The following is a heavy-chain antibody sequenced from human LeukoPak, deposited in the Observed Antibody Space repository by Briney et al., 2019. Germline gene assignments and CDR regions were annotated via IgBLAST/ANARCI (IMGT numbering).Heavy chain of an antibody. V-gene: IGHV3-23*01. CDR3: AKDQSSGWPRYFDY. Sequence: PGGSLRLSCAASGFTFSSYAMSWVRQAPGKGLEWVSTMSGSGGSTYYADSVKGRFTISRDNSKNTLYLQMNSLRADDTAVYYCAKDQSSGWPRYFDYWGQGTLVTVSS. D-gene: IGHD6-19*01. CDR2: MSGSGGST. CDR1: GFTFSSYA. J-gene: IGHJ4*02.